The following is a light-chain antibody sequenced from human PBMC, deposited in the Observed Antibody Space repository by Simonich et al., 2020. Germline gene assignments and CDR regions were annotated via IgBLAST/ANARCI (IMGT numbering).Light chain of an antibody. V-gene: IGLV7-46*01. CDR1: TGAVTSGHY. CDR3: LLSYSGAWV. J-gene: IGLJ3*02. CDR2: DTS. Sequence: QAVVTQEPSLTVSPGGTVTLTCGPSTGAVTSGHYPYWFQQKPGQAPSPLIYDTSNKHSCTPARFSGSLLGGKAALTLSGAQPEDEAEYYCLLSYSGAWVFGGGTKLTVL.